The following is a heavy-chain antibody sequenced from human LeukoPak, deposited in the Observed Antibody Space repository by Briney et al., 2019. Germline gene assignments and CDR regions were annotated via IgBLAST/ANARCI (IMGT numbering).Heavy chain of an antibody. CDR2: INHSGST. J-gene: IGHJ4*02. V-gene: IGHV4-34*01. CDR1: GGSFSGYY. CDR3: ASSRGYSYGYGADY. Sequence: SETLSLTCAVYGGSFSGYYWSWIRQPPGKGLEWIGEINHSGSTNYNPSLKSRVTISVDTSKNQFSLKLSSVTAADTAVYYCASSRGYSYGYGADYWGQGTLVTVSS. D-gene: IGHD5-18*01.